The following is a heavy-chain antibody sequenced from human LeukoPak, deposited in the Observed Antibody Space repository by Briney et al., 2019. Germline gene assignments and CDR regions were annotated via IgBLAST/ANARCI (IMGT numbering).Heavy chain of an antibody. V-gene: IGHV4-39*01. CDR3: ARLNTRYTVLA. D-gene: IGHD3-16*02. J-gene: IGHJ5*02. Sequence: PSATLSLTCTVSGDSVSSSISYWVWIRQAPGKGLEGIGSVYYTGRTDYTPSLKTRATIYMDPSKNHFSLNLTSVTVADTAVYYCARLNTRYTVLAWGQGTLVSVSS. CDR2: VYYTGRT. CDR1: GDSVSSSISY.